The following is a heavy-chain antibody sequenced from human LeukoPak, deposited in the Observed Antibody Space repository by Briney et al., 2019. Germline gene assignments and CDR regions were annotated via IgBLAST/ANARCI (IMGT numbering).Heavy chain of an antibody. D-gene: IGHD5-24*01. CDR3: ARARGDGYNLDYYYYMDV. V-gene: IGHV1-18*01. Sequence: ASVKVSCKASGYTFTSYGISWVRQAPGQGLEWMGWISAYNGNTNYAQKLQGRVTMTTDTSTSTAYMELRSLRSEDTAVYYCARARGDGYNLDYYYYMDVWGKGTTVTISS. CDR1: GYTFTSYG. J-gene: IGHJ6*03. CDR2: ISAYNGNT.